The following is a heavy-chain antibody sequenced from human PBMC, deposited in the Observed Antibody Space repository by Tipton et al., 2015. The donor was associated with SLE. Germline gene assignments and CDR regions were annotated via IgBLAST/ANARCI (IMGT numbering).Heavy chain of an antibody. Sequence: SLRLSCAASGFTFSDYYMSWIRQAPGKGLEWVSYISSSSSYTNYADSVKGRFTISRDNAKNSLYLQMNSLRAEDTAVYYCARDGDYYDSSGYYYGRSDAFDIWGQGTMVTVSS. CDR3: ARDGDYYDSSGYYYGRSDAFDI. V-gene: IGHV3-11*05. J-gene: IGHJ3*02. CDR1: GFTFSDYY. CDR2: ISSSSSYT. D-gene: IGHD3-22*01.